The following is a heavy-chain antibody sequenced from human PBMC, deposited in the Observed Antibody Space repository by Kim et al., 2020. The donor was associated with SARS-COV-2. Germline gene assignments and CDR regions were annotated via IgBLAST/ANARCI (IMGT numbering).Heavy chain of an antibody. CDR3: ARDSPLPYCGGDCYS. D-gene: IGHD2-21*02. Sequence: GGSLRLSCAASGFTFSSYWMNWVRQAPGKGLEWVATIKQDGSEIYYVDSVKGRFTISRDNAKNSLYLQMNSLRAEDTAVYYCARDSPLPYCGGDCYSGGQGSLVTVSS. CDR1: GFTFSSYW. CDR2: IKQDGSEI. V-gene: IGHV3-7*01. J-gene: IGHJ4*02.